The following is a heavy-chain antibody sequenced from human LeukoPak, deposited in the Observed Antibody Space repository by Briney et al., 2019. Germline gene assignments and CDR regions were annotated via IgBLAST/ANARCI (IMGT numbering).Heavy chain of an antibody. V-gene: IGHV3-30*18. CDR1: GFAFSTYV. Sequence: PGRSLRLSCAASGFAFSTYVMHWVRQAPGKGLEWVAVISYDGSNKYYADSVKGRFTISRDNSKNTLYLQMNSLRAEDTAVYYCAKDWVSGPLSRDILTGYYGLGDYWGQGTLVTVSS. D-gene: IGHD3-9*01. J-gene: IGHJ4*02. CDR3: AKDWVSGPLSRDILTGYYGLGDY. CDR2: ISYDGSNK.